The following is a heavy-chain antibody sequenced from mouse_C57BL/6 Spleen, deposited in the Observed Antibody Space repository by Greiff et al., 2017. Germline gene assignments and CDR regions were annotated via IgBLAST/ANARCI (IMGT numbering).Heavy chain of an antibody. J-gene: IGHJ3*01. Sequence: VKVVESGPGLVAPSQSLSITCTVSGFSLTSYGVSWVRQPPGKGLEWLGVIWGDGSTNYHSALISRLSISKDNSKSQVFLKLNSLQTDDTATYYCAKITTVVEEAWFAYWGLGTLVTVSA. D-gene: IGHD1-1*01. CDR1: GFSLTSYG. V-gene: IGHV2-3*01. CDR2: IWGDGST. CDR3: AKITTVVEEAWFAY.